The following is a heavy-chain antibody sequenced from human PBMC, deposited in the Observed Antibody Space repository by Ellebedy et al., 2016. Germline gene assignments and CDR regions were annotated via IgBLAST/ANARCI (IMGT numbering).Heavy chain of an antibody. CDR3: ATVWGSY. CDR1: GFTFSTHW. V-gene: IGHV3-7*03. CDR2: IKQDGSEI. J-gene: IGHJ4*02. Sequence: GGSLRLSCVASGFTFSTHWMSWVRQTPEKGLECVANIKQDGSEIHYVDSVKGQFTISRDNAKSSLYLQMNNLRAADTALYYCATVWGSYWGQGTLVTVSS. D-gene: IGHD3-16*01.